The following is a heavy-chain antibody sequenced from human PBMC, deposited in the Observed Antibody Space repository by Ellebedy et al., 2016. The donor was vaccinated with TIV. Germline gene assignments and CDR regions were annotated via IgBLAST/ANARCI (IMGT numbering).Heavy chain of an antibody. CDR2: ITESGGNT. D-gene: IGHD4-23*01. J-gene: IGHJ3*01. CDR3: ARDPVGVGPAFDV. Sequence: PGGSLRLSCAASGFTFRNNSMNWVRQAPGKGLEWVSSITESGGNTYYADSVKGRFTISRDNSKDTLFLQMNSLRAEDTAIYFCARDPVGVGPAFDVWGQGTMVTVSS. V-gene: IGHV3-23*01. CDR1: GFTFRNNS.